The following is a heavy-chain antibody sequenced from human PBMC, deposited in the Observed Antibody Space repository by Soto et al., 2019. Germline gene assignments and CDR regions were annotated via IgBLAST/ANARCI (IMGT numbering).Heavy chain of an antibody. CDR1: GFTFSSYA. Sequence: GSLRLSCAASGFTFSSYAMSWVRQAPGKGLEWVSVISAAGGVTYYTDSLKGRFTISRDNSKNTLYLQMDGLRAEDTAVYFCAKGSTAAIGRNWFGPWGQGTPVTGSS. V-gene: IGHV3-23*01. D-gene: IGHD2-2*01. J-gene: IGHJ5*02. CDR2: ISAAGGVT. CDR3: AKGSTAAIGRNWFGP.